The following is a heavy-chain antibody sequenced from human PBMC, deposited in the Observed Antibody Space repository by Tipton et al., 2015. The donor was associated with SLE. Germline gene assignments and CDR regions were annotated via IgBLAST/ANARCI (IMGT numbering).Heavy chain of an antibody. V-gene: IGHV4-59*12. CDR2: ISYSGST. CDR3: ARLSGYDNYFGMDV. J-gene: IGHJ6*02. CDR1: GDSINTRYY. D-gene: IGHD5-12*01. Sequence: TLSLTCTVSGDSINTRYYWSWIRQSPGKGLEWIGYISYSGSTNYNSSLKSRVTISVDMSKNQFSLKLSSVTAADTAIYYCARLSGYDNYFGMDVWGQGTTVTVSS.